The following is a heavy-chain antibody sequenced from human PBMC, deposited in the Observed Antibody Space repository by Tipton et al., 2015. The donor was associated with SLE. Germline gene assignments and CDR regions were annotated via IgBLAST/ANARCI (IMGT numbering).Heavy chain of an antibody. V-gene: IGHV4-59*11. CDR3: AGGSRSPVYY. CDR1: GGSITNHY. CDR2: IHYSGTT. J-gene: IGHJ4*02. Sequence: TLSLTCTVSGGSITNHYWNWIRQPPGKGLEWIGYIHYSGTTHDNPSLKSRVTMSVDMSKNQFSLRLTSVTAADTAVYYCAGGSRSPVYYWGQGTLVTVSS. D-gene: IGHD1-26*01.